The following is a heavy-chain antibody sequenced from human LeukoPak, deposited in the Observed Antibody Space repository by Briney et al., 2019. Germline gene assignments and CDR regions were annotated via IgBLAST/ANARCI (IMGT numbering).Heavy chain of an antibody. Sequence: PQASVKVSCKPSRYTLTGDFMHWVRQAPGQGLEWMGIINPSGGSTSYAQKFQGRVTMTRDMSTSTAYMELSRLRSDDTAVYYCARVRYRLAETYIDYWGQGTLVTVSS. D-gene: IGHD3-16*01. CDR3: ARVRYRLAETYIDY. CDR2: INPSGGST. CDR1: RYTLTGDF. V-gene: IGHV1-46*01. J-gene: IGHJ4*02.